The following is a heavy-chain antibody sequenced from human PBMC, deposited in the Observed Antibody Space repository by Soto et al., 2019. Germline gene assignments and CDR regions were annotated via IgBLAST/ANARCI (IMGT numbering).Heavy chain of an antibody. Sequence: PGGSLRLSCAASGFTFNNYAMSWVRQAPGKGLEWVSFMSGSGGNRFHADSVKGRFTISRDNSRTTLYLQMNSLRAEDTAIYYCAKLPLAGIHYFDHWGQGTQVTVSS. J-gene: IGHJ4*02. D-gene: IGHD6-19*01. CDR3: AKLPLAGIHYFDH. CDR2: MSGSGGNR. V-gene: IGHV3-23*01. CDR1: GFTFNNYA.